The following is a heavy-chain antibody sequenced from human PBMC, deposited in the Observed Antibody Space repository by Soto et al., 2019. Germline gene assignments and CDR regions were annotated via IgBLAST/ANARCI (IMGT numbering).Heavy chain of an antibody. D-gene: IGHD4-17*01. J-gene: IGHJ4*02. CDR3: ARHPQQPTVTLDY. Sequence: QLQLQESGPGLVKPSETLSLTCTVSGGSISSSSYYWGWIRQPPGKGLEWIGSLYYSGSTYYNPSLKSRVTISVDTAKNQFSLKLSSVTAADTAVYYCARHPQQPTVTLDYWGQGTLVTVSS. CDR1: GGSISSSSYY. CDR2: LYYSGST. V-gene: IGHV4-39*01.